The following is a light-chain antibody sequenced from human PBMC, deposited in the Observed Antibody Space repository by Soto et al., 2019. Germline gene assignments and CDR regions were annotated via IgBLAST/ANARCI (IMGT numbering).Light chain of an antibody. V-gene: IGLV2-14*01. Sequence: QSVLTQPASVSGSPGQSITISCTGTSSDVGSYNRVSWYRQPPGTAPKLIIYEVRNRPSGVSNRFSGSKSGNTAYLTISGLQAEDEADYFCNSYTTSSTYVFGTGTKVTVL. J-gene: IGLJ1*01. CDR1: SSDVGSYNR. CDR3: NSYTTSSTYV. CDR2: EVR.